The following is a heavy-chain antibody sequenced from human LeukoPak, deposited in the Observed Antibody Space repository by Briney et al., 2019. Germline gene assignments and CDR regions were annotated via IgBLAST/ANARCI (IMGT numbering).Heavy chain of an antibody. CDR1: GGSISGYY. CDR2: INHSGST. J-gene: IGHJ4*02. CDR3: ARVMGGGSYPYYFDY. D-gene: IGHD1-26*01. Sequence: SETLSLTCTVSGGSISGYYWSWIRQPPGKGLEWIGEINHSGSTNYNPSLKSRVTISVDTSKNQFSLKLSSVTAADTAVYYCARVMGGGSYPYYFDYWGQGTLVTVSS. V-gene: IGHV4-34*01.